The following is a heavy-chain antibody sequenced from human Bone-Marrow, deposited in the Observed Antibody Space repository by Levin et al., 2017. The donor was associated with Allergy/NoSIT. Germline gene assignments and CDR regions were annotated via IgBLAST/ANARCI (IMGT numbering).Heavy chain of an antibody. CDR2: IFHSGTA. Sequence: SQTLSLTCTVSGDSIYGGGYYWSWIRQHPGKGLEWIGYIFHSGTAYYNPSLEGRFTISVDSSKNQFSLKLTSVTAADTAMYYCARNSGGPYQDNWLDPWGQGILVTVSS. CDR1: GDSIYGGGYY. V-gene: IGHV4-31*03. J-gene: IGHJ5*02. D-gene: IGHD2-15*01. CDR3: ARNSGGPYQDNWLDP.